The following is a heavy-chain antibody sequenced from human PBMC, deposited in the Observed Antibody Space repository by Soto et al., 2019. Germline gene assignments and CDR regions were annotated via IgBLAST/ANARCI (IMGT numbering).Heavy chain of an antibody. CDR2: ILNDASGH. Sequence: QVQLVESGGGVVQPGTSLRLSCAASGFTISRHGMHWVRQTPGKGLEWLAVILNDASGHWYADSVKGRFTISRDNFENTLYLQMNGLRLEDTAMYYCARDDDYPDNGFDYWGQGTLVTVSS. D-gene: IGHD4-17*01. CDR1: GFTISRHG. CDR3: ARDDDYPDNGFDY. J-gene: IGHJ4*02. V-gene: IGHV3-33*01.